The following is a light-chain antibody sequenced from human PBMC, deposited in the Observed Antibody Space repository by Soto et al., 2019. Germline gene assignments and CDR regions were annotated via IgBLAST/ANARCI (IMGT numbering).Light chain of an antibody. CDR1: QNLLHTNGYNY. V-gene: IGKV2-28*01. CDR3: MQSIQTPLT. CDR2: LGS. Sequence: DIVMTQSPLSLPVTPGEPASISYRSSQNLLHTNGYNYLDWYLQKPGQSPQLLIYLGSNRASGVPDRFSGSGSGTDFTLKISRVEAEDVGVYYCMQSIQTPLTFGGGTKVEIK. J-gene: IGKJ4*01.